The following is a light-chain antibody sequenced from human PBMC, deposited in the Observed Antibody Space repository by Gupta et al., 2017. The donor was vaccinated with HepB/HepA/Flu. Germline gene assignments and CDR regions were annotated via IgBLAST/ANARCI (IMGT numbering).Light chain of an antibody. CDR2: DVS. CDR3: SSYTSSSTLV. Sequence: QSALPQPASVSGSPGRSVTISCIGTSSDVGGYNYVSWYQQHPGKAPQLMIYDVSNRPSGVSNRFSGSKSGNTASLTISGLQAEDEADYYCSSYTSSSTLVFGGGTKLTVL. V-gene: IGLV2-14*01. J-gene: IGLJ2*01. CDR1: SSDVGGYNY.